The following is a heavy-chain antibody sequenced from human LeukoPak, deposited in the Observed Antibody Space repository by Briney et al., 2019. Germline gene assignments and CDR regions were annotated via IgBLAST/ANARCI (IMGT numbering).Heavy chain of an antibody. CDR3: ARGHFRTGYYYYYMDV. Sequence: SVKVSCKASGGTFSSYAISWVRQAPGQGLEWMGGIIPIFGTANYAQKFQGRVTITTDESTSTAYMELSSLRSEDTAVYYCARGHFRTGYYYYYMDVWGKGTTVTVSS. CDR2: IIPIFGTA. J-gene: IGHJ6*03. V-gene: IGHV1-69*05. CDR1: GGTFSSYA. D-gene: IGHD1-1*01.